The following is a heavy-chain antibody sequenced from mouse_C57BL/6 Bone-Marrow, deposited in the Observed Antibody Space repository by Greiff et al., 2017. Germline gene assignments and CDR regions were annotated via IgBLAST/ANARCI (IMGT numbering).Heavy chain of an antibody. CDR1: GYAFTNYL. D-gene: IGHD2-3*01. CDR3: AKSRLLRLDY. CDR2: INPGSGGP. V-gene: IGHV1-54*01. Sequence: QVQLQQSGAELVRPGTSVKVSCKASGYAFTNYLIEWVKQRPGQGLEWIGVINPGSGGPNYNEKFKGKATLTADKSSSTAYMQLSSLTSEDSAVYFCAKSRLLRLDYWGQGTTLTVSS. J-gene: IGHJ2*01.